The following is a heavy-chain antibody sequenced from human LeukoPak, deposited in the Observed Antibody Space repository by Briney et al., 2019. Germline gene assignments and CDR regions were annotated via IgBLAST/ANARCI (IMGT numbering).Heavy chain of an antibody. CDR2: ISDDGRIQ. Sequence: GRSLRLSCAVSGFTFSTYSIHWVRQAPGKGLEWVTVISDDGRIQYYSDSVKGRFTISRDNSLNTLHLQMNNLRAGDTAVYYCAREFGHDRWYFDYWGQGALVTVSS. CDR3: AREFGHDRWYFDY. CDR1: GFTFSTYS. J-gene: IGHJ4*02. D-gene: IGHD5-12*01. V-gene: IGHV3-30*03.